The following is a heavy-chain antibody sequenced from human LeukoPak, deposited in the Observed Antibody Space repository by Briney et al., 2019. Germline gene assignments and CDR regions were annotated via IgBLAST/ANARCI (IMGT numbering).Heavy chain of an antibody. CDR1: GYTFTGYC. Sequence: ASVKVSCKASGYTFTGYCMHWVRQAPGQGLEWMGWINPKSAGTNYAQKFQGRVTMTRDTSISTTYMELSRLRSDDTAVYYCARDLGISGWYAPPLGYFDYWGQGTLVTVSS. CDR3: ARDLGISGWYAPPLGYFDY. J-gene: IGHJ4*02. CDR2: INPKSAGT. V-gene: IGHV1-2*02. D-gene: IGHD6-19*01.